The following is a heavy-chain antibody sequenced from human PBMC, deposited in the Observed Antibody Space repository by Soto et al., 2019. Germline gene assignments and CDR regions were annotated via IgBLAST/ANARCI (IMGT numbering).Heavy chain of an antibody. V-gene: IGHV3-48*02. CDR1: GFSFSTYN. CDR2: ISSSSSTI. Sequence: EVQLVESEGGLVQPGGSLRLSCAASGFSFSTYNMNWVRQAPGKGLEWVSYISSSSSTIYYADSVKGRFTISRDNAKNSLYLQMNSLRDEDTAVYFCARSPITTIVAALSDYWGQGTLVTVSS. CDR3: ARSPITTIVAALSDY. J-gene: IGHJ4*02. D-gene: IGHD3-22*01.